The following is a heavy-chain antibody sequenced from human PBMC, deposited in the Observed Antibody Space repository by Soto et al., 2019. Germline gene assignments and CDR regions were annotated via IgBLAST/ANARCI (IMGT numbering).Heavy chain of an antibody. J-gene: IGHJ4*02. CDR1: GFIFSRHS. CDR2: INGGGGST. D-gene: IGHD1-1*01. CDR3: SCCRPSNAWNGGTLDY. Sequence: GGSLRLSCEASGFIFSRHSMNWVRQAPGKGLEWVSSINGGGGSTYYADSVKGRFTISRDNSDNTLFLQMTSLRAEDTAVYYYSCCRPSNAWNGGTLDYWGQGTLVTVSS. V-gene: IGHV3-23*01.